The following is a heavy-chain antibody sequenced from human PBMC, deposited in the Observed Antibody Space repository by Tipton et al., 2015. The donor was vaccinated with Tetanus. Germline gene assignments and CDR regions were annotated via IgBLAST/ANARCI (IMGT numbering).Heavy chain of an antibody. CDR1: GDRLSSDIAA. V-gene: IGHV6-1*01. CDR2: TQYRSKWYV. J-gene: IGHJ4*02. Sequence: GLVKPSQTLSVTCVISGDRLSSDIAAWYWIRQSPSRGLEWLGRTQYRSKWYVDYALPVKSRITINQDTSKNQFSLQLGSVTPEDTAVYYCARGYAGGAWDVWGQGNLVTVSS. D-gene: IGHD2-2*01. CDR3: ARGYAGGAWDV.